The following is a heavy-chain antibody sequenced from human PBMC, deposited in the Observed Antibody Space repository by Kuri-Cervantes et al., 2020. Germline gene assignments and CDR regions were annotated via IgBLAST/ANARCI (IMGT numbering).Heavy chain of an antibody. CDR2: MNPNSGNT. Sequence: ASVKVSCKASGYTFTSYDINWVRQATGQGLEWMGWMNPNSGNTGYAQKFQGRVTMTRNTSISTAYMGLSSLRSEDTAVYYCAGGFRTTAIPDYWGQGTLVTVSS. CDR3: AGGFRTTAIPDY. CDR1: GYTFTSYD. V-gene: IGHV1-8*02. D-gene: IGHD4-17*01. J-gene: IGHJ4*02.